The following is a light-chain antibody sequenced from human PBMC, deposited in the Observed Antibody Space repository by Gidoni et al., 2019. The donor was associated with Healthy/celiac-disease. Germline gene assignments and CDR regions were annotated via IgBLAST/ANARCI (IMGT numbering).Light chain of an antibody. J-gene: IGKJ1*01. Sequence: EIVFTQSPGTLSLSPGERATLSCRASQSVSSSYLAWYQKKPGQAPRLLIYGASSRATGIPDRFSGSGSGTDFTLTISRLEPEDFAVYYCQQYGSSSWTFGQGTKVEIK. CDR1: QSVSSSY. V-gene: IGKV3-20*01. CDR3: QQYGSSSWT. CDR2: GAS.